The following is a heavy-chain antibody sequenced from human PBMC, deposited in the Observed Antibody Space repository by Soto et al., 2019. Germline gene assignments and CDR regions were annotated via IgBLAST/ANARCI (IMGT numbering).Heavy chain of an antibody. Sequence: ASVKVSCKASGGTFSSYAISWVRQAPGQGLEWMGGIIPIFGTANYAQKFQGRVTITADESTSTAYMELSSLRSEDTAVYYCARDGEQLWSPNWFDPWGQGTLVTVSS. D-gene: IGHD5-18*01. CDR1: GGTFSSYA. J-gene: IGHJ5*02. V-gene: IGHV1-69*13. CDR2: IIPIFGTA. CDR3: ARDGEQLWSPNWFDP.